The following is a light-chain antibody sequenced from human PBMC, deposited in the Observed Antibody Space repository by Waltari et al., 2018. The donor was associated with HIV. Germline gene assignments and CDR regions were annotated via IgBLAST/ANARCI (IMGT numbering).Light chain of an antibody. Sequence: QSALTQPRSVSGSPGQSISISCTGTSSDVGGYKYVSWYQQYPGEVPKLMIYDVTSRPSGVPDRFSGSKSGNTASLTISGLQAEDEADYYCCSYAGGYTRWVFGGGTKLTVL. CDR1: SSDVGGYKY. V-gene: IGLV2-11*01. J-gene: IGLJ3*02. CDR3: CSYAGGYTRWV. CDR2: DVT.